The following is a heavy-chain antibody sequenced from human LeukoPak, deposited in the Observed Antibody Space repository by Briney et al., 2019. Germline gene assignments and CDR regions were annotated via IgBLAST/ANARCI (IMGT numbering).Heavy chain of an antibody. CDR2: ISHSGST. J-gene: IGHJ4*02. V-gene: IGHV4-34*01. CDR1: GGSNSSYY. CDR3: AGGSTGSAYDY. Sequence: SETLSLTCTVSGGSNSSYYWSWIRQPPGKGLEWIGGISHSGSTNYNPSLESRVTISLDTSKTHSSLRLTSVTAADTAVYYCAGGSTGSAYDYWGQGALVTVSP. D-gene: IGHD7-27*01.